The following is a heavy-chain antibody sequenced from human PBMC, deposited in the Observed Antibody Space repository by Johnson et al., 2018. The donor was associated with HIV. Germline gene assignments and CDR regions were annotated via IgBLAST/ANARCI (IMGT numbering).Heavy chain of an antibody. J-gene: IGHJ3*02. CDR2: IQSDGDNK. V-gene: IGHV3-30*02. Sequence: QVQLVESGGGLVQPGGSLRLSCAASGFTFSNYGMHWVRQAPGKGLEWVAFIQSDGDNKYYADSVKGRFTISRDNSKNTLYLKMDSLRAEDTAVYYCAKEPWHSSLSLIGLFVFDIRGQGTMVTVSS. D-gene: IGHD6-19*01. CDR1: GFTFSNYG. CDR3: AKEPWHSSLSLIGLFVFDI.